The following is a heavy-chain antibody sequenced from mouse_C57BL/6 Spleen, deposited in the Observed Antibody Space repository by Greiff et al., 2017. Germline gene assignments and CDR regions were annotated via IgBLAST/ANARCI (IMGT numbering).Heavy chain of an antibody. CDR3: ARMYGSTDY. Sequence: VQLQQPGAELVRPGSSVKLSCKASGYTFTSYWMDWVKQRPGQGLEWIGNIYPSDSETHYNQKFKDKATLTVDKSSSTAYMQLSSLTSEDSAVYYCARMYGSTDYWGQGTSVTVSS. V-gene: IGHV1-61*01. J-gene: IGHJ4*01. CDR1: GYTFTSYW. CDR2: IYPSDSET. D-gene: IGHD1-1*01.